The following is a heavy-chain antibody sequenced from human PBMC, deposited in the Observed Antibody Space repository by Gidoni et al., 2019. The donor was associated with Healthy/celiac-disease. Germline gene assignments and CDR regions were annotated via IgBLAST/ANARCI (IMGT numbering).Heavy chain of an antibody. D-gene: IGHD2-2*01. J-gene: IGHJ3*02. CDR2: ISYDGSNK. Sequence: QVQLVESGGGVVQPGRSLRLSCAASGFTFSSYAMHWVRQAPGKGLEWVAVISYDGSNKYYADSVKGRFTISRDNSKNTLYLQMNSLRAEDTAVYYCARTCSSTSCRTNDAFDIWGQGTMVTVSS. V-gene: IGHV3-30-3*01. CDR3: ARTCSSTSCRTNDAFDI. CDR1: GFTFSSYA.